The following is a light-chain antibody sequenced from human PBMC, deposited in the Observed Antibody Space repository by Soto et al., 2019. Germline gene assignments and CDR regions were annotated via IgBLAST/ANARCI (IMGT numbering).Light chain of an antibody. Sequence: EIVLTQSPATLSLSPGERATLSCRASQSVSSYLAWYQQKPGQAPRILIYGASNRATGIPARFSGSGSGTDFTLTISSLGPEDFAVYYCQQRSNWPPAWTFGQGTKVEIK. V-gene: IGKV3-11*01. CDR1: QSVSSY. CDR3: QQRSNWPPAWT. CDR2: GAS. J-gene: IGKJ1*01.